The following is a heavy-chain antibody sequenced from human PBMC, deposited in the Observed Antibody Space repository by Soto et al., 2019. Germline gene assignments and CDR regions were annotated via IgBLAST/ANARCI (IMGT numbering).Heavy chain of an antibody. D-gene: IGHD6-19*01. CDR1: GGSISSYY. Sequence: SETLSLTCTVSGGSISSYYWSWIRQPPGKGLEWIGYIYYSGSTNYNPSLKSRVTISVDTSKNQFSLKLSSVTAADTAVYYCARLNPINSSGWFWFDPWGQGTLVTVSS. V-gene: IGHV4-59*08. CDR3: ARLNPINSSGWFWFDP. CDR2: IYYSGST. J-gene: IGHJ5*02.